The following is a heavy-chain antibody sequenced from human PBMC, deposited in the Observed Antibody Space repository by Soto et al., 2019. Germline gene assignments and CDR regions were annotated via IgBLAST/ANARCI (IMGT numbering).Heavy chain of an antibody. J-gene: IGHJ5*02. Sequence: ASAEVTWKACGYSFTSYYRHWVRQAPGQGLECMGIINPSGGSTSYAQKFQGRVTMTRDTSTSTVYMELSSLRSEDTAVYYCARGCPDGYSSGWPHYNWFDPWGQGTLVTAPQ. V-gene: IGHV1-46*01. CDR3: ARGCPDGYSSGWPHYNWFDP. CDR1: GYSFTSYY. D-gene: IGHD6-19*01. CDR2: INPSGGST.